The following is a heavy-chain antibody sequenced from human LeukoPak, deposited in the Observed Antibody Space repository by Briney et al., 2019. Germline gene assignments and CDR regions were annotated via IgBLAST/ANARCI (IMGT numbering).Heavy chain of an antibody. V-gene: IGHV4-39*07. CDR3: ARDALPYCVGGASYPYPFNY. CDR2: IYYSGST. J-gene: IGHJ4*02. D-gene: IGHD2-8*02. CDR1: GGSISSSSYY. Sequence: SETLSLTCTVSGGSISSSSYYWGWIRQPPGKGLEWIGSIYYSGSTYYNPSLKSRVTISVDTSKNQFSLKLSSVTAADTAVYYCARDALPYCVGGASYPYPFNYWGREALVPAAS.